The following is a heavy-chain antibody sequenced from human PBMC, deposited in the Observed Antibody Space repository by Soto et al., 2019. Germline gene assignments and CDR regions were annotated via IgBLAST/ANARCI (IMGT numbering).Heavy chain of an antibody. V-gene: IGHV3-21*01. CDR3: AREGVDYGDYGRGVAFDI. Sequence: GGSLRLSCAASGFTFSSYSMIWVRQAPGKGLEWVSSISSSISNIYYADSVKGRFTISRDNAKNSLYLQMNSLRAEDTAVYYCAREGVDYGDYGRGVAFDIWGQGTMVTVSS. CDR1: GFTFSSYS. J-gene: IGHJ3*02. D-gene: IGHD4-17*01. CDR2: ISSSISNI.